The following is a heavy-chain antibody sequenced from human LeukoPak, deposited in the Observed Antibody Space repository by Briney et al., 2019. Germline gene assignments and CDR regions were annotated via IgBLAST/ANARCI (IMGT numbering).Heavy chain of an antibody. CDR3: ARDEVTYYYYYGMDV. Sequence: VSRKAXXYTFTXYGISWVRQAPGQGLEWMGWISAYNGNTNYAQKLQGRVTMTTDTSTSTAYMELRSLRSDDTAVYYCARDEVTYYYYYGMDVWGQGTTVTVSS. CDR1: XYTFTXYG. CDR2: ISAYNGNT. J-gene: IGHJ6*02. V-gene: IGHV1-18*01. D-gene: IGHD3-10*01.